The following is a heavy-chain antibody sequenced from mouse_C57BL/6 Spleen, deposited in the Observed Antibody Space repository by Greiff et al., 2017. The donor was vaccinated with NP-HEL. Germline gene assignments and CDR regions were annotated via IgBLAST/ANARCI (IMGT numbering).Heavy chain of an antibody. CDR2: IYPGDGDT. V-gene: IGHV1-82*01. CDR1: GYAFSSSW. Sequence: VQLQQSGPELVKPGASVKISCKASGYAFSSSWMNWVKQRPGKGLEWIGRIYPGDGDTNYNEKFKGKATFTADTSSNTAYMQLSSLTTEDSAIYYCAILRLRSGAMDYWGQGTSVTVSS. J-gene: IGHJ4*01. D-gene: IGHD3-2*02. CDR3: AILRLRSGAMDY.